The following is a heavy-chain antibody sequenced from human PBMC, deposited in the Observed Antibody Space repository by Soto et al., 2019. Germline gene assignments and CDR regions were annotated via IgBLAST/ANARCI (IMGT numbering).Heavy chain of an antibody. CDR1: GGSISSGGYY. Sequence: SETLSLTCTVSGGSISSGGYYWSWIRQHPGKGLEWIGYIYYSGSTYYNPSLKSRVTISVDTSKNQFSLKLSSVTAADTAVYYCARVALRKVAATLGIDYWGQGTLVTVSS. J-gene: IGHJ4*02. V-gene: IGHV4-31*03. D-gene: IGHD2-15*01. CDR3: ARVALRKVAATLGIDY. CDR2: IYYSGST.